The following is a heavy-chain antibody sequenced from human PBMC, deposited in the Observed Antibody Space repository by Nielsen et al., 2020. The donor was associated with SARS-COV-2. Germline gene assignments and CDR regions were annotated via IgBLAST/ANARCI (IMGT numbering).Heavy chain of an antibody. J-gene: IGHJ4*03. D-gene: IGHD6-19*01. V-gene: IGHV4-30-4*01. CDR1: GGSISRGDYY. CDR2: RDNSANN. Sequence: SETLSLTCSVSGGSISRGDYYWSWIRQPPGKGLEWIGSRDNSANNYYNPSLHSRVMVSIDKSRDLFPLHLSSVTTADTAVYYCVKAGSGGACQWMGADCVDNWGQGTLVRVSS. CDR3: VKAGSGGACQWMGADCVDN.